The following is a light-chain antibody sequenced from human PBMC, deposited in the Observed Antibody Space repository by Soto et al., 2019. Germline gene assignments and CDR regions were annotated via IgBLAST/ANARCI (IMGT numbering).Light chain of an antibody. CDR1: QSISNN. CDR3: QLYGTSPKT. CDR2: GAS. Sequence: EIVLTQSPANLSLSPGETATLSCRARQSISNNLAWYQQKLGQAPRLLIYGASTRATGIADRFSGSGSGTDFTLTISRLEPEDFAVYYCQLYGTSPKTFGQGTKVDIK. V-gene: IGKV3-20*01. J-gene: IGKJ1*01.